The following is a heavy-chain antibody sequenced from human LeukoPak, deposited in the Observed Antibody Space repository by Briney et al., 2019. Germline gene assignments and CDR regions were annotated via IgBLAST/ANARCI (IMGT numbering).Heavy chain of an antibody. V-gene: IGHV5-51*06. D-gene: IGHD3-22*01. CDR1: GYTFANYW. J-gene: IGHJ3*02. CDR3: ARIGMYYYESSGYFPDGAFDI. CDR2: FFPGDSDT. Sequence: GESLKISCESSGYTFANYWIGWVRQKPGKGPEWMGIFFPGDSDTRISPSFQGRITMSGDRSNNTAYLQWSSLKASDTAMYFCARIGMYYYESSGYFPDGAFDIWGQGTVVTVSS.